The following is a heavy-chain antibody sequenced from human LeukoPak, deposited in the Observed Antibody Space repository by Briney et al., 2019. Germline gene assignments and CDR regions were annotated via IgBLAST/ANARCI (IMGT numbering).Heavy chain of an antibody. CDR3: TRGTWIKGFDY. Sequence: ASVKVFCKASGYTFTSYDMHWVRQAPGQRLEWMGMSNAGNGNTKYSQEFQGRVTITRDTSASTVYMELSSLRSEDMAVYYCTRGTWIKGFDYWGQGTLVTVSS. V-gene: IGHV1-3*02. J-gene: IGHJ4*02. D-gene: IGHD2-2*03. CDR2: SNAGNGNT. CDR1: GYTFTSYD.